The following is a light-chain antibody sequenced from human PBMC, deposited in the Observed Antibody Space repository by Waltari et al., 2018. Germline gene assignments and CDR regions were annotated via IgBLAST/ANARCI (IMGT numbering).Light chain of an antibody. CDR3: QIWDNNSDHPV. Sequence: YVLTQPPSVSVAPGQTATFTCGGDNLGRSSVHWFQQRPGQAPLLVIYYVVDRPSGIPDRFSGAKSGNTATLTIARVEGGDEADYYCQIWDNNSDHPVFGGGTKLTVL. J-gene: IGLJ2*01. CDR2: YVV. CDR1: NLGRSS. V-gene: IGLV3-21*01.